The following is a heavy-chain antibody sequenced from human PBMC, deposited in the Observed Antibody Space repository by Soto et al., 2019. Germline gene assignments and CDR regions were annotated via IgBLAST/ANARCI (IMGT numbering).Heavy chain of an antibody. CDR3: ATARQVCSFTGPDY. D-gene: IGHD2-8*02. CDR1: GFIFKNYG. CDR2: ISYDGGEE. V-gene: IGHV3-30*03. Sequence: QVRVVESGGGAVQPGRSLRLSCAASGFIFKNYGMHWVRQSPGKGLEWVAFISYDGGEEHYADSVKGRFTISRDNSENTVYLQMKSLTGDDTSVYYCATARQVCSFTGPDYWGAGTLVTVSS. J-gene: IGHJ4*02.